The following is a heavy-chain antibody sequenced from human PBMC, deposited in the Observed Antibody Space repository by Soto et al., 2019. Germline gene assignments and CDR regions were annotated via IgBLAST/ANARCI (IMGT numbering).Heavy chain of an antibody. J-gene: IGHJ4*02. V-gene: IGHV4-31*03. CDR2: IYYSGST. CDR3: AREVPGGYKSVENSGDY. CDR1: GGSISSGGYY. D-gene: IGHD1-26*01. Sequence: QVQLQESGPGLVKPSQTLSLTCTVSGGSISSGGYYWSWIRQHPGKGLEWIGYIYYSGSTYYNPSLKSRVTISVDTSKNQFSLKLSSVTAADTAVYYCAREVPGGYKSVENSGDYWGQGTLVTVSS.